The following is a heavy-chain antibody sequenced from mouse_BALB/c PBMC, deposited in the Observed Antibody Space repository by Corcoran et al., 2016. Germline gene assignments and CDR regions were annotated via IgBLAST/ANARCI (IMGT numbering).Heavy chain of an antibody. D-gene: IGHD1-1*01. J-gene: IGHJ4*01. V-gene: IGHV9-1*02. CDR2: INTYTGEP. CDR3: ARDYGSSYYAMDY. CDR1: GYTFTNYG. Sequence: QIQLVQSGPELKKPGETVKISCKASGYTFTNYGMNWVKQAPGKGLKWMGWINTYTGEPTYADDFKGRFAFSLETSASTAYLQINNLKNEDMATYFCARDYGSSYYAMDYGGQGTSVTVSS.